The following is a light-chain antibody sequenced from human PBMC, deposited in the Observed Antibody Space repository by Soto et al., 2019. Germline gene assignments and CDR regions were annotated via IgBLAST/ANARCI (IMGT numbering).Light chain of an antibody. Sequence: EIVMTQSPASLSVSPGESVTLSCRASQGVATTLAWYRQQPGQSPRHLIYNAYIRASGVPARFSASGSGTEFTLTISSPQSEDFAVYYCQHYKTWQLAFGGGTKVEIK. CDR1: QGVATT. CDR3: QHYKTWQLA. V-gene: IGKV3-15*01. J-gene: IGKJ4*01. CDR2: NAY.